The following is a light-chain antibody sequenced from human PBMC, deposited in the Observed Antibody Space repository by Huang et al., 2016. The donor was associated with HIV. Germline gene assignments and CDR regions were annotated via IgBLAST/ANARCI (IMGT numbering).Light chain of an antibody. V-gene: IGKV4-1*01. CDR1: QSLLYNLNSKNY. J-gene: IGKJ4*01. CDR2: WAG. Sequence: DIVMTQSPDSLSIFPGERATINCKSSQSLLYNLNSKNYLAWFQQKPGQPPKLLFHWAGSRQSGIPDRVSASGSGTDFTLTIDNLQTEDVASYYCQQYYTNPQTFGRGTAVEI. CDR3: QQYYTNPQT.